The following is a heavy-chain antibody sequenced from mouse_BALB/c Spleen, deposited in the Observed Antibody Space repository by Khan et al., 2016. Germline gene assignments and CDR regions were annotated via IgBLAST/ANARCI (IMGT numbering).Heavy chain of an antibody. D-gene: IGHD1-1*01. V-gene: IGHV1S135*01. CDR1: GYSFTSYY. CDR3: ASSTQSFYAMDY. Sequence: VQLKQSGPELMKPGASVKISCTASGYSFTSYYMHWVKQSHGKSLEWIGYIDPFNGGTSYNQKFKSKATLTVDKSSNPVYMHLSSLTSEDSAVYYCASSTQSFYAMDYWGQGTSVTVSS. J-gene: IGHJ4*01. CDR2: IDPFNGGT.